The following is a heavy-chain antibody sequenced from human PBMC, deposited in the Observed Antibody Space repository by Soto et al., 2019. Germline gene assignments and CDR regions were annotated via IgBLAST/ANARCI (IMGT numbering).Heavy chain of an antibody. CDR2: ISANGQGI. V-gene: IGHV3-23*01. D-gene: IGHD1-7*01. Sequence: GSLRLSCAASGFTFSTYALSWVRQAPGKGLEWVSAISANGQGIYYADSVRGRFTISRDNSKNTIFLHMDSLRAEDTAVYYCAKDRNYPRDQFHYWGQGTLVTVSS. J-gene: IGHJ4*02. CDR1: GFTFSTYA. CDR3: AKDRNYPRDQFHY.